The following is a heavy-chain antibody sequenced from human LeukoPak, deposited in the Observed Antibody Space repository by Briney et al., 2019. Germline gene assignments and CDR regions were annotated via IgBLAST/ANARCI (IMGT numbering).Heavy chain of an antibody. V-gene: IGHV4-59*12. J-gene: IGHJ4*02. D-gene: IGHD3-9*01. Sequence: SETLSLTCTVSGGSISSYYWSWIRQPPGKGLEWIGYMYYSGSTNYNPSLKSRVTISVDTSKNQFSLKLSSVTAADTAVYYCARGSPRYDILTGYWYYFDYWGQGTLVTVSS. CDR3: ARGSPRYDILTGYWYYFDY. CDR1: GGSISSYY. CDR2: MYYSGST.